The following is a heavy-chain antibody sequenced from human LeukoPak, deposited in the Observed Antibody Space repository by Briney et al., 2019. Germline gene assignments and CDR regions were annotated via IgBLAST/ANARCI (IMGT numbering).Heavy chain of an antibody. CDR2: INHSGST. D-gene: IGHD5-24*01. V-gene: IGHV4-34*01. Sequence: SETLSLTCAVYGGSFSGYYWNWIRQPPGKGLEWIGEINHSGSTNYNPSLKSRVTISVDTSKNQFSLKLSSVTAADTAVYYCARQGRIEMATNDYWGQGTLVTVSS. CDR1: GGSFSGYY. CDR3: ARQGRIEMATNDY. J-gene: IGHJ4*02.